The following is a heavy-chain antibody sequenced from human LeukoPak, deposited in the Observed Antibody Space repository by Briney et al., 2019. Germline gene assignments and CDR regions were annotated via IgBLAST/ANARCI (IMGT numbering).Heavy chain of an antibody. D-gene: IGHD6-13*01. V-gene: IGHV4-34*01. CDR3: ARGRIAAAGCDY. CDR1: GGSISSYY. J-gene: IGHJ4*02. Sequence: SETLSLTCTVSGGSISSYYWSWIRQPPGKGLEWIGEINHSGSTNYNPSLKSRVTISVDTPKNQFSLKLSSVTAADTAVYYCARGRIAAAGCDYWGQGTLVTVSS. CDR2: INHSGST.